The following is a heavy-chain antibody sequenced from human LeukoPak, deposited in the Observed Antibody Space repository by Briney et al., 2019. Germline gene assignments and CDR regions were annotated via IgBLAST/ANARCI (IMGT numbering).Heavy chain of an antibody. Sequence: GGSLRLSCAASGFTFSSYAMHWVRQAPGKGLEWVAVISYDGSNKYYAESVKGRFTISRDNSKNTLYLQMNSLRAEDTAVYYCARDISGSYYPYWGQGTLVTVSS. CDR2: ISYDGSNK. D-gene: IGHD1-26*01. CDR1: GFTFSSYA. J-gene: IGHJ4*02. CDR3: ARDISGSYYPY. V-gene: IGHV3-30*04.